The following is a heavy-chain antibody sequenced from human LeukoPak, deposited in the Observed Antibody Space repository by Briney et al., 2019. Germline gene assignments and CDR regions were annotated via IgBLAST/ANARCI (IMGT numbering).Heavy chain of an antibody. Sequence: GGSLRLSCAASGFTFDDYGMSWVRQAPGKGLEWVSGINWNGGSTGYADSVKSRFTISRDNAKNSLYLQMNSLRAEDTALYYCARGSGWDYYYMDVWGKGTTVTVSS. CDR3: ARGSGWDYYYMDV. D-gene: IGHD2-15*01. J-gene: IGHJ6*03. CDR2: INWNGGST. V-gene: IGHV3-20*04. CDR1: GFTFDDYG.